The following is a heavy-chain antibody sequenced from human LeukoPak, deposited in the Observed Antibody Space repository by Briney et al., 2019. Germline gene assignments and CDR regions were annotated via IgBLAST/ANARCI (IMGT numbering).Heavy chain of an antibody. CDR1: GFTFSSYA. CDR3: AKEGSTVTTQPFDY. J-gene: IGHJ4*02. CDR2: ISGSGGST. Sequence: GGPLRLSCAASGFTFSSYAMSWVRQDPGKRLEWVSAISGSGGSTYYADSVKGRFTISRDNSKNTLYLQMNSLRAEDTAVYYCAKEGSTVTTQPFDYWGQGTLVTVSS. V-gene: IGHV3-23*01. D-gene: IGHD4-17*01.